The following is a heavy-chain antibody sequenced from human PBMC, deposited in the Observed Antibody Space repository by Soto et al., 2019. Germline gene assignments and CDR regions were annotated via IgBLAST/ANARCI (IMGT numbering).Heavy chain of an antibody. CDR2: IYYSGST. Sequence: SETLSLTCTVSGCSISSSSYYWGWIRQPPGKGLEWIGSIYYSGSTYYNPSLKSRVTISVDTSKNQFSLKLSSVTAADTAVYYCARRQSSSWYGLWGQGTLVTVSS. J-gene: IGHJ4*02. D-gene: IGHD6-13*01. V-gene: IGHV4-39*01. CDR1: GCSISSSSYY. CDR3: ARRQSSSWYGL.